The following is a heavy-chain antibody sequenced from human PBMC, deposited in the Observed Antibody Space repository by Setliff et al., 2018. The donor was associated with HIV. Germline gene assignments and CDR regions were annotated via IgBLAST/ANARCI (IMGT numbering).Heavy chain of an antibody. V-gene: IGHV3-7*03. CDR1: GFTFSNYW. CDR2: IKKDGSEI. CDR3: VRTGLGLREVLSPGV. D-gene: IGHD3-10*01. J-gene: IGHJ6*04. Sequence: QPGGSLRLSCAASGFTFSNYWMDWVRQVPGKGLEWVATIKKDGSEIYYVESVKGRFTISRDNAKNSLYLQMNSLRVEDTAVYYCVRTGLGLREVLSPGVWGTGTTVTVSS.